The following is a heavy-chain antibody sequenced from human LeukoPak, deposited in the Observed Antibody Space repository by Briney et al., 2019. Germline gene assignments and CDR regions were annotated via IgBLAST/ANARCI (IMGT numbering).Heavy chain of an antibody. D-gene: IGHD3-22*01. CDR1: GFTVSSNY. V-gene: IGHV3-23*01. CDR3: AKGGVVTMIVVVLDAFDI. CDR2: ISGSGGST. J-gene: IGHJ3*02. Sequence: GGSLRLSCAVSGFTVSSNYMSWVRQAPGKGLEWVSAISGSGGSTYYADSVKGRFTISRDNSKNTLYLQMNSLRAEDTAVYYCAKGGVVTMIVVVLDAFDIWGQGTMVTVSS.